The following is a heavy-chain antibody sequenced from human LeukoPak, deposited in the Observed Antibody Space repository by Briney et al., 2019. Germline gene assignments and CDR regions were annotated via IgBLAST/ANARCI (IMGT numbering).Heavy chain of an antibody. D-gene: IGHD3-22*01. CDR1: GGTFSSYA. CDR2: IIPIFGTA. J-gene: IGHJ3*02. Sequence: SVKLSCKASGGTFSSYAISWIRQPPGQGLELMGGIIPIFGTANYAQKFQGRVTITTDESTSTAYMDLSSLRSEDTAVYYCAREPDYYDSSGRRKSDAFDIWGQGTMVTVSS. CDR3: AREPDYYDSSGRRKSDAFDI. V-gene: IGHV1-69*05.